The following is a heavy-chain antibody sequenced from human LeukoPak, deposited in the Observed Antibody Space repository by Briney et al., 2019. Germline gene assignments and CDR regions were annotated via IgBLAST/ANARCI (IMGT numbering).Heavy chain of an antibody. D-gene: IGHD3-22*01. CDR2: IYYSGST. CDR3: ARQPYYYDSSAVDAFDI. V-gene: IGHV4-59*08. CDR1: GGSISSYY. Sequence: SSETLSLTCTVSGGSISSYYWSWIRQPPGKGLDWIGYIYYSGSTNYNPSLKSRVTISLDTSKNQFSLKLSSVTAADTAVYYCARQPYYYDSSAVDAFDIWGQGTMVTVSS. J-gene: IGHJ3*02.